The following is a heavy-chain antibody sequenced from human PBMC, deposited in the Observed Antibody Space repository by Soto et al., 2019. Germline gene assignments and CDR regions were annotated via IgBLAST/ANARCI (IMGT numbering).Heavy chain of an antibody. V-gene: IGHV3-13*05. CDR3: ARAYLGRLPRRADYYYAMDV. J-gene: IGHJ6*02. Sequence: EVQLVETGGGLIQPGGSLRLSCTVSGFSVTNSYINWVRQRTGKGLEWVSGLGAADDPYYIASVKGRFSVSRDNAQNSLYLQMNNLRVDDTAVYFCARAYLGRLPRRADYYYAMDVWGRGTTVTVSS. CDR1: GFSVTNSY. D-gene: IGHD1-26*01. CDR2: LGAADDP.